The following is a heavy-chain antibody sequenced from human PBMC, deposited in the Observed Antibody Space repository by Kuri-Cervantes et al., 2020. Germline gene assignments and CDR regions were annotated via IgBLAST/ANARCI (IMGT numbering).Heavy chain of an antibody. J-gene: IGHJ4*02. CDR3: WRRGDDSYNSSGDFDY. CDR1: GGSISSSSYY. D-gene: IGHD3-22*01. V-gene: IGHV4-39*01. CDR2: IYYSGST. Sequence: WETLCLSCTGSGGSISSSSYYWGWIRQPPGKGLVWIAIIYYSGSTYYNPSLKSRATICANTTNNQFSQKLISVPAADTAVYYCWRRGDDSYNSSGDFDYWGQGTLVTVSS.